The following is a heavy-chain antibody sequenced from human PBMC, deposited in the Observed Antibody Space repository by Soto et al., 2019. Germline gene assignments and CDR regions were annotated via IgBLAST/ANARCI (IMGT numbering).Heavy chain of an antibody. V-gene: IGHV4-4*02. D-gene: IGHD3-10*01. CDR3: ARNSGTSQGD. CDR2: IAHSGYN. J-gene: IGHJ4*01. Sequence: QVQLHESGPGLVKPSGTLSLTCDVSGDSITRNNNXWSWVRQPPGKGLEWIGEIAHSGYNNYNPSFXXXVXXXXXXXXXXXXLXXXXVTAAXTAVYFCARNSGTSQGDWGQGTLVTVSS. CDR1: GDSITRNNNX.